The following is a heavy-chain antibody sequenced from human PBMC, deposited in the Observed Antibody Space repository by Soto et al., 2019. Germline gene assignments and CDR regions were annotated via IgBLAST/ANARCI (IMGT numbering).Heavy chain of an antibody. D-gene: IGHD2-15*01. Sequence: SETLSLTCAVYGGSFSGYYWSWIRQPPGKGLEWIGEINHSGSTNYNPSLKSRVTISVDTSKNQFSLKLSSVTAADTAVYYCARGRGCSGGSCSPDAFDIWGQGTMVTVSS. V-gene: IGHV4-34*01. J-gene: IGHJ3*02. CDR1: GGSFSGYY. CDR3: ARGRGCSGGSCSPDAFDI. CDR2: INHSGST.